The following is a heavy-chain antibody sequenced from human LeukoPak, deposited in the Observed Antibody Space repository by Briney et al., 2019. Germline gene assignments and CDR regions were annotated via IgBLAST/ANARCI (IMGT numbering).Heavy chain of an antibody. V-gene: IGHV3-7*01. CDR1: GFIFKSYW. J-gene: IGHJ4*02. Sequence: GGSLRPSCAASGFIFKSYWMSWVRQAPGKGLEWVANIKQDGSEENYVDSVRGRFTISRDNAKKSLYLQMNGLRAEDTAVYYCARNGDDADYYFDYWGQGTLVTVSS. D-gene: IGHD4-17*01. CDR2: IKQDGSEE. CDR3: ARNGDDADYYFDY.